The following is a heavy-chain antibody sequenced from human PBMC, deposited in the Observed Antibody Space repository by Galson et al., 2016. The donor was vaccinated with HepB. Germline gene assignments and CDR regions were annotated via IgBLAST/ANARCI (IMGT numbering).Heavy chain of an antibody. V-gene: IGHV3-21*01. J-gene: IGHJ5*01. D-gene: IGHD1-7*01. CDR1: GFTFSSYR. CDR3: ARERDNWNYAPRFDS. Sequence: SLRLSCAASGFTFSSYRMNWVRQAPGKGLEWVSSISSSSSYIYYADSVKGRFTISRDNAKNSLYLQMNSLRAEDTAVYYCARERDNWNYAPRFDSWGQGTLVTVSS. CDR2: ISSSSSYI.